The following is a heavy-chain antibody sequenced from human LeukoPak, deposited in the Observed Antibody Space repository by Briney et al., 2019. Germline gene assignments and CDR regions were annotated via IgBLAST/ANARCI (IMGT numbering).Heavy chain of an antibody. CDR1: GYTFTSYY. Sequence: GSVKVSCKASGYTFTSYYMHWVRQAPGQGLEWMGIINPSGGSTSYAQKFQGRVTMTRDTSTSTVYMELSSLRSEDTAVYYCARTFVDYDYVWGSSPFDYWGQGTLVTVSS. V-gene: IGHV1-46*01. D-gene: IGHD3-16*01. J-gene: IGHJ4*02. CDR2: INPSGGST. CDR3: ARTFVDYDYVWGSSPFDY.